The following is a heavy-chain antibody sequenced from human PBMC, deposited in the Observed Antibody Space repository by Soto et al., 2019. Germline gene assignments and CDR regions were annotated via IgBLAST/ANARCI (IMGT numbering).Heavy chain of an antibody. D-gene: IGHD3-3*01. J-gene: IGHJ4*02. CDR2: ITGDGSTT. CDR3: ARVAFGAYYFDF. Sequence: EVQLVESGGVLVQPGGSLRLSCAASGFTSSTYWIHWFLQAPRKGLVCVSRITGDGSTTNYADSVTGRFTISRDKAKNTLYLEMSSLTAEDTSVYGFARVAFGAYYFDFWGQGTLVTVSS. V-gene: IGHV3-74*01. CDR1: GFTSSTYW.